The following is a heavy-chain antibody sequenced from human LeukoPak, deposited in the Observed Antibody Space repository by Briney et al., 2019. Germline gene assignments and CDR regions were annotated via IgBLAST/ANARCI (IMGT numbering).Heavy chain of an antibody. CDR1: GFTFSSYS. D-gene: IGHD3-16*01. CDR2: ISSSSSYI. CDR3: ARDGGIMYYYMDV. V-gene: IGHV3-21*01. Sequence: GGSLRLSCAASGFTFSSYSMNWVRQAPGKGLEWVSSISSSSSYIYYADSVKGRFTISRDNAKNSLYLQMNSLRAEDTAVYYCARDGGIMYYYMDVWGKGPRSPSP. J-gene: IGHJ6*03.